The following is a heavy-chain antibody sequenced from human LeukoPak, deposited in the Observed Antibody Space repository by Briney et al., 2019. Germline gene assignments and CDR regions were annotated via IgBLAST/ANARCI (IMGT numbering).Heavy chain of an antibody. D-gene: IGHD5-12*01. CDR1: GFTFSSYG. CDR2: IRYDGSNK. CDR3: AKGGGYEAQYYFYYLDV. Sequence: GGSLRLSCAASGFTFSSYGMYWVRQAPGKGLEWVAFIRYDGSNKYYADSVKGRFTISRDNSKNTLYLQMKSLRAEDTAVYYCAKGGGYEAQYYFYYLDVWGKGTTVTISS. V-gene: IGHV3-30*02. J-gene: IGHJ6*03.